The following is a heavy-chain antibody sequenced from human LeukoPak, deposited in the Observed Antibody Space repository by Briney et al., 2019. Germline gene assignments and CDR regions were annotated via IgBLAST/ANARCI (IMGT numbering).Heavy chain of an antibody. D-gene: IGHD3-22*01. CDR3: ARDQDYSDRSGYYYVFYY. CDR1: GFTFSGHG. J-gene: IGHJ4*02. V-gene: IGHV3-30*03. CDR2: KSYDGSTT. Sequence: WGSLRLSCAASGFTFSGHGMHWVRQAPGKGLEWVAIKSYDGSTTYYADSVKGRFTISRDNSKNTLFLQMNSLRAEDTAVYYCARDQDYSDRSGYYYVFYYWGQGTLVTVSS.